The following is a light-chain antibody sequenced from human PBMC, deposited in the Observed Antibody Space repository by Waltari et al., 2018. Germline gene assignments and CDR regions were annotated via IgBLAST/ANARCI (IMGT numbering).Light chain of an antibody. V-gene: IGKV3-15*01. CDR1: QGISSN. CDR2: GAS. Sequence: EIVMTQSPATLSVSPGEGATLSCRASQGISSNLAWFHQKPGQAPRILIYGASTRAPGIPARFSGRGSGTEFTLTISSLQSEDFAIYYCQQYNNWPPLTFGQGTRLEIK. J-gene: IGKJ5*01. CDR3: QQYNNWPPLT.